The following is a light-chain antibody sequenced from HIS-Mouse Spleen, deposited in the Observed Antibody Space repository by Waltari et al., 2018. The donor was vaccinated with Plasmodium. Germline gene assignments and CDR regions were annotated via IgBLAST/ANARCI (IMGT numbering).Light chain of an antibody. CDR1: TLGDKS. Sequence: SYELTQPPSVSVSPGQTASITCSGCTLGDKSACWYQQKTGQSPVLVIYQDSKRPSGIPERFSGSNSGNTATLTISGTQAMDEADYYCQAWDSSTVVFGGGTKLTVL. V-gene: IGLV3-1*01. CDR3: QAWDSSTVV. CDR2: QDS. J-gene: IGLJ2*01.